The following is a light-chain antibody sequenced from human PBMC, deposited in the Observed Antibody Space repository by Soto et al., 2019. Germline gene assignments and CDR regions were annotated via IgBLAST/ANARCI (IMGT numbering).Light chain of an antibody. Sequence: DIQMTQSPSSLSASVGDRVTITCRASQSISSLLNWYQQKPGKAPKPLIYAASSLQSGVPARFSGIGSGIDFTLTISSLQPEDFATYYCQQSYSVPCTFGQGTKLEIK. J-gene: IGKJ2*02. CDR1: QSISSL. CDR3: QQSYSVPCT. V-gene: IGKV1-39*01. CDR2: AAS.